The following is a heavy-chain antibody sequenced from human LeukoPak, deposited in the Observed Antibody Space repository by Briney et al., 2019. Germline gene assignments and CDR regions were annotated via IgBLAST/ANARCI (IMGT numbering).Heavy chain of an antibody. CDR1: GGSFSGYY. CDR3: ARAKGIAAPPVNNWFDP. D-gene: IGHD6-6*01. CDR2: INHSGST. Sequence: SETLSLTCAVCGGSFSGYYWSWIRQPPGKGLEWIGEINHSGSTNYNPSLKSRVTISVDTSKNQFSLKLSSVTAADTAVYYCARAKGIAAPPVNNWFDPWGQGTLVTVSS. J-gene: IGHJ5*02. V-gene: IGHV4-34*01.